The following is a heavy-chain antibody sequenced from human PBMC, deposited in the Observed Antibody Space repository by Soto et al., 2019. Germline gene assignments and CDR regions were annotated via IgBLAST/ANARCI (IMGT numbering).Heavy chain of an antibody. Sequence: QVQLVESGEGVVQPGRSLRLSCVASGFTFSTYGIYWVRQAPAKGLEWVALVWHDGSKQYYADSAKGRFIISRDNSKNTVYLQMNSLRAEDTAVYYCARTDWNYGTGVFDIWGQGTMVTVSS. D-gene: IGHD1-7*01. CDR3: ARTDWNYGTGVFDI. V-gene: IGHV3-33*01. CDR2: VWHDGSKQ. CDR1: GFTFSTYG. J-gene: IGHJ3*02.